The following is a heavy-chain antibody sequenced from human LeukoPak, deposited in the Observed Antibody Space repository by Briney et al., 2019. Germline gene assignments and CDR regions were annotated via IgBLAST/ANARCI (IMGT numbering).Heavy chain of an antibody. CDR2: ISGSGGST. V-gene: IGHV3-23*01. CDR1: GFTFSSYA. CDR3: AKADIVVVPAAKY. J-gene: IGHJ4*02. D-gene: IGHD2-2*01. Sequence: GGSLRLSCAASGFTFSSYAMSWVRQAPGKGLEWVSAISGSGGSTYYADSVRGRFTISRDNSKNTLYLQMNSLRAEDSAVYYCAKADIVVVPAAKYWGQGTLVTVSS.